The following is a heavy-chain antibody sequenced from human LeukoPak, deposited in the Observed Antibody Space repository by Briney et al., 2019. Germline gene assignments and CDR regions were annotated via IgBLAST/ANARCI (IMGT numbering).Heavy chain of an antibody. CDR1: GGTFSSYA. D-gene: IGHD2-2*01. CDR2: IIPIFGTA. CDR3: ARTATIVPAAIGADWYYYYYYMDV. V-gene: IGHV1-69*13. J-gene: IGHJ6*03. Sequence: SVEVSCKASGGTFSSYAISWVRQAPGQGLEWMGGIIPIFGTANYAQKFQGRVTITADESTSTAYMELSSLRSEDTAVYYCARTATIVPAAIGADWYYYYYYMDVWGKGTTVTVSS.